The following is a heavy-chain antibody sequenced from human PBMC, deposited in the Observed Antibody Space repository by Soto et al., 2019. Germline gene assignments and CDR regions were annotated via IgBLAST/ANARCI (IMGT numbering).Heavy chain of an antibody. CDR2: INPNSGGT. J-gene: IGHJ5*02. CDR1: GYTFTGYY. CDR3: ARKLHGSGSYPPNWFDP. D-gene: IGHD3-10*01. Sequence: ASVNVSCKASGYTFTGYYMHWVRQAPGQGLEWMGWINPNSGGTNYAQKFQGRVTMTRDTSISTAYMELSRLRSDDTAVYYCARKLHGSGSYPPNWFDPWGQGTLVTVSS. V-gene: IGHV1-2*02.